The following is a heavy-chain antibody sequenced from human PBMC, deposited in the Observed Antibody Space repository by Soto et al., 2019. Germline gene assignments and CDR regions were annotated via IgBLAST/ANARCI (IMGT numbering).Heavy chain of an antibody. CDR3: AKGLGGSSYSGVDY. J-gene: IGHJ4*02. CDR2: ISSSGGNT. Sequence: EVQLLESGGGLVQPGGSLRLSCAASGFTFSSYAMSWVRQAPGKGLEWVSSISSSGGNTYYADSVKGRFTISRDNSKNTLSLQMNSLRAEDTAIYYCAKGLGGSSYSGVDYWGQGSLLTVSS. D-gene: IGHD2-15*01. CDR1: GFTFSSYA. V-gene: IGHV3-23*01.